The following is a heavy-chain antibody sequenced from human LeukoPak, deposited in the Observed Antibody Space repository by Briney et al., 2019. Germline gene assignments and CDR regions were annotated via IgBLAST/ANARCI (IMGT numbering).Heavy chain of an antibody. D-gene: IGHD1-26*01. CDR3: ARPEVGDGHDAFDI. CDR1: GYSFTSYG. CDR2: ISAYNGNT. V-gene: IGHV1-18*01. Sequence: ASVKVSCKASGYSFTSYGISWVRQAPGQGLEWMGWISAYNGNTNYAQKFRGRVTLTTDTSTSTAYMELRSLRSDDTAVYYCARPEVGDGHDAFDIWGQGTLVNVSS. J-gene: IGHJ3*02.